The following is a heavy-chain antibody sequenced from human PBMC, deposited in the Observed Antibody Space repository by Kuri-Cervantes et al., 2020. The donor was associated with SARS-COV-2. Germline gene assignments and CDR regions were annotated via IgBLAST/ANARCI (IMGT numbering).Heavy chain of an antibody. CDR3: ANGARDMIVVADDAFDI. Sequence: GGSLRLSCAASGFSFSNYGMHWVRQAPGKGLEWVASISYEGSNKHYADSVKDRFTISRDYSRDTLYLQMNSLRAEDTAVYYCANGARDMIVVADDAFDIWGQGTMVTVSS. V-gene: IGHV3-30*18. CDR1: GFSFSNYG. CDR2: ISYEGSNK. D-gene: IGHD3-22*01. J-gene: IGHJ3*02.